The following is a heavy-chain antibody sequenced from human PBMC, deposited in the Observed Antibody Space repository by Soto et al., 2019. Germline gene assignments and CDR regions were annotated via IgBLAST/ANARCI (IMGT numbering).Heavy chain of an antibody. V-gene: IGHV3-73*01. CDR3: LVVVVAADY. CDR2: IRSKANSYAT. Sequence: GGSLRLSCAASGFTFSGSAMHWVRQASGKGLEWVSRIRSKANSYATAYAASVKGRFTISRDDSKNTAYLQMNSLKTEDTAVYYCLVVVVAADYWGQGTLVTVSS. J-gene: IGHJ4*02. CDR1: GFTFSGSA. D-gene: IGHD2-15*01.